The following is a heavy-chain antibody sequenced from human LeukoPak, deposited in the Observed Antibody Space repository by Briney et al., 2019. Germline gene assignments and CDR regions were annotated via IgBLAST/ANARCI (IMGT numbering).Heavy chain of an antibody. CDR2: ISYEGSNK. J-gene: IGHJ4*02. CDR1: GFTFSHYG. D-gene: IGHD3-22*01. Sequence: PGGFLRLSCAASGFTFSHYGMHWVRQAPGKGLEWVAVISYEGSNKRYADSVKGRFTIARDNSKHMLYLEMNNLRAEDTAVYYCAKDGDSLLLHYFDYWGQGTLVTVSS. CDR3: AKDGDSLLLHYFDY. V-gene: IGHV3-30*18.